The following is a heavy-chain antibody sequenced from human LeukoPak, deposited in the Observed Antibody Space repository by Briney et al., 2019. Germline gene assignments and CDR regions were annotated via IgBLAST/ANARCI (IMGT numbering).Heavy chain of an antibody. CDR2: IKQDGSEK. D-gene: IGHD3-16*01. CDR1: GFTFSSYW. V-gene: IGHV3-7*04. Sequence: GGSLRLSCAASGFTFSSYWMSWVRQAPGKGLEWVANIKQDGSEKYYVDSVKGLFTISRDNAKNSLYLQMNSLRAEDTAVYYCARAPSGGTLDYWGQGTLVAVSS. CDR3: ARAPSGGTLDY. J-gene: IGHJ4*02.